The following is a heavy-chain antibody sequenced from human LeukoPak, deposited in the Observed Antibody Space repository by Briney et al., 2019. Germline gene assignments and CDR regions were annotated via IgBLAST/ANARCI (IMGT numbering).Heavy chain of an antibody. V-gene: IGHV3-7*03. CDR2: IKKDGTEK. D-gene: IGHD6-19*01. Sequence: PGGSLRLSCAASGFIFSNAWMSWVRQAPGKGLEWVANIKKDGTEKKYVDSVKGRFTISRDNAKNSLYLQMNSLRAEDTAVYYCARVASGWYGNWFDPWGQGTLVTVSS. J-gene: IGHJ5*02. CDR3: ARVASGWYGNWFDP. CDR1: GFIFSNAW.